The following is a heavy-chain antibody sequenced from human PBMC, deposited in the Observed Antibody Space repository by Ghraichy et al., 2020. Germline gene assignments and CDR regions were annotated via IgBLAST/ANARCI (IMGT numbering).Heavy chain of an antibody. CDR1: GGSFSSYY. CDR3: ARGYDFWSGYWRYGMDV. V-gene: IGHV4-59*01. D-gene: IGHD3-3*01. J-gene: IGHJ6*02. CDR2: IYYSGST. Sequence: SETLSLTCTVSGGSFSSYYWSWIRQPPGNGLEWIGYIYYSGSTNYNPSLKSRVTISVDTSKNQFSLKLSSVTAADTAVYYFARGYDFWSGYWRYGMDVWGQGTTVTVSS.